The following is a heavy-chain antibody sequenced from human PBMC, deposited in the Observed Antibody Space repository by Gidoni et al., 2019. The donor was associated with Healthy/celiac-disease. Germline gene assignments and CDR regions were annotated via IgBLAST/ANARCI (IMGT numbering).Heavy chain of an antibody. CDR3: AGPWDDGDYSRAFDI. CDR1: GGSISSSSYY. Sequence: QLQLQESGPGLVKPSETLSLTCTVSGGSISSSSYYWGWIRQPPGKGLEWIGSIYYSGSTYYNPSLKSRVTISVDTSKNQFSLKLSSVTAADTAVYYCAGPWDDGDYSRAFDIWGQGTMVTVSS. V-gene: IGHV4-39*01. J-gene: IGHJ3*02. CDR2: IYYSGST. D-gene: IGHD4-17*01.